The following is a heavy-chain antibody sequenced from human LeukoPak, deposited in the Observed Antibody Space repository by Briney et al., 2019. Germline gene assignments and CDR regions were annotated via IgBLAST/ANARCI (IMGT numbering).Heavy chain of an antibody. CDR3: AKGQGGSCYSGFGY. CDR1: GFAFSTYT. J-gene: IGHJ4*02. Sequence: GGLRLSCAASGFAFSTYTMSWVRQAPGKGLEWVSSICGTGGSTYYADSVKGRFTISRDNSKNTLYLQMNSLRAEDTAVYYCAKGQGGSCYSGFGYWGQGTLVTVSS. V-gene: IGHV3-23*01. D-gene: IGHD2-15*01. CDR2: ICGTGGST.